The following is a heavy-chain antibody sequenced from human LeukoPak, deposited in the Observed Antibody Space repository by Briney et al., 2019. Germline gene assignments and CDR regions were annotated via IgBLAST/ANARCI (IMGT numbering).Heavy chain of an antibody. CDR3: STDLAAMVTAIDH. V-gene: IGHV3-15*01. J-gene: IGHJ4*01. Sequence: GGSLRLSCAASGFTFSSYSMNWVRQAPGKGLEWVGRIKSRTHGGTTDYTAPVKGRFIISRDDSKNMVHLQMNSLKTEDTAVYYCSTDLAAMVTAIDHWGHGTLVTVSS. CDR2: IKSRTHGGTT. D-gene: IGHD5-18*01. CDR1: GFTFSSYS.